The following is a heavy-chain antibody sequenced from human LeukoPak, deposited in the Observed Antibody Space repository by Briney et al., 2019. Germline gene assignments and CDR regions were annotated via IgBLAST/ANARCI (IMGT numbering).Heavy chain of an antibody. CDR1: GGTFSSYV. CDR3: AREAIRVDVVVPAARRYDY. J-gene: IGHJ4*02. D-gene: IGHD2-2*01. V-gene: IGHV1-69*06. Sequence: GSSVKVSGKASGGTFSSYVISWVRQAPGQGVEWMRGIIPIFGTANFAQKFQARVTITADKSTSTDYMELSSRRSKDTAGYYWAREAIRVDVVVPAARRYDYWGQGSLVTVSS. CDR2: IIPIFGTA.